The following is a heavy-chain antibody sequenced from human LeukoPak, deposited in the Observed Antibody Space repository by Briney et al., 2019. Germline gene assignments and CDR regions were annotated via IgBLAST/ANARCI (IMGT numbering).Heavy chain of an antibody. CDR2: ISSSGSTI. V-gene: IGHV3-48*03. D-gene: IGHD1-26*01. J-gene: IGHJ4*02. CDR3: AKDEVGGHFEY. Sequence: GGSLRLSCAASGFTFSSYEMNWVRQAPGKGLEWVSYISSSGSTIYYADSVKGRFTISRDNAKNSLSLQMNSLRVEDTAVYYCAKDEVGGHFEYWGQGTLVTVSS. CDR1: GFTFSSYE.